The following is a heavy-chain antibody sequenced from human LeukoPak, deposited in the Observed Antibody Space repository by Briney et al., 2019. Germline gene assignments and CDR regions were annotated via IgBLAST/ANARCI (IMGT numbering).Heavy chain of an antibody. CDR3: ASRYFDWLPYPFDY. J-gene: IGHJ4*02. Sequence: GGSLRLSCAASGFIVSDNYMSWVRQAPGKGLEWVSAISGSGGSTYYADSVKGRFTISRDNSKNTLYLQMNSLRAEDTAVYYCASRYFDWLPYPFDYWGQGTLVTVSS. V-gene: IGHV3-23*01. CDR1: GFIVSDNY. D-gene: IGHD3-9*01. CDR2: ISGSGGST.